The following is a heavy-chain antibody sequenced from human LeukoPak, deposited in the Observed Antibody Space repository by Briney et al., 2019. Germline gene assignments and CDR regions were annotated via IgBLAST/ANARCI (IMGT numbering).Heavy chain of an antibody. V-gene: IGHV4-39*01. CDR2: IYYSGST. D-gene: IGHD2-2*02. CDR3: ARLQLLYDAFDI. J-gene: IGHJ3*02. Sequence: PSETLSLTCTVSGGSISSSSYYWGWIRQPPGKGLEWIGSIYYSGSTYYNPSLKSRVTISVDTSKNQFSLKLSSVTAADTAVYYCARLQLLYDAFDIWGQGTMVTVSS. CDR1: GGSISSSSYY.